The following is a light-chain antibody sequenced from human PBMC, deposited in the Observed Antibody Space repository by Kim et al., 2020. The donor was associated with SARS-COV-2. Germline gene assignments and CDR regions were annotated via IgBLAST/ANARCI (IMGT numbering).Light chain of an antibody. J-gene: IGLJ2*01. CDR2: SHN. V-gene: IGLV1-44*01. CDR1: TSNRGSNL. CDR3: AAWDDTLSDVV. Sequence: VTLYFSGTTSNRGSNLVNCYQRLPGTAPKPLSYSHNLRPSGVSDRFSASKSGTSASLAISGLQSEDEGDYYCAAWDDTLSDVVFGGGTQLTVL.